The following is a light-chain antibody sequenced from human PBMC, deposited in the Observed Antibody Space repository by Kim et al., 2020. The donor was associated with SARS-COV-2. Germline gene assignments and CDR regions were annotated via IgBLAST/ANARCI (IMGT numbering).Light chain of an antibody. CDR2: SDD. Sequence: KRVTISCSVSRSNIGSNAVNWYQQLPGTAPKLLIYSDDHRPSGVPDRFSGSKSGTSASLAISGLQSEDEADYYCAAWDDSLNGVIFGGGTQLTVL. V-gene: IGLV1-44*01. CDR1: RSNIGSNA. CDR3: AAWDDSLNGVI. J-gene: IGLJ2*01.